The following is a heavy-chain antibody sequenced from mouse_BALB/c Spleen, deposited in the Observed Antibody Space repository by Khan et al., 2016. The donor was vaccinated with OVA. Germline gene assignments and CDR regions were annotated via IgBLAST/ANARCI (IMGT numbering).Heavy chain of an antibody. D-gene: IGHD2-1*01. CDR3: ARSDYGNYLAY. V-gene: IGHV1-69*02. Sequence: QVQLQQPGAELVKPGASVNLSCKASGCTFTTYWMHWVKQRPGQGLEWIGEIDPSDSYTNYNQMFTGKATLAVDKSSSTAYMQLSSLTSEDSAVYYCARSDYGNYLAYWGQGTLVTVSA. CDR2: IDPSDSYT. CDR1: GCTFTTYW. J-gene: IGHJ3*01.